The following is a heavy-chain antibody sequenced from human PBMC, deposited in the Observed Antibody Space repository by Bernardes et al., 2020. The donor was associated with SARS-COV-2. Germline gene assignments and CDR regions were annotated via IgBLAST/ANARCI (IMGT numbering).Heavy chain of an antibody. Sequence: SETLSLTCDVSSYSINSGYYWGYIRQTPGTGLEWLGTIYHSGITYYNPSLKGRVALSVDTSKNQYSLRLDSVTAADTALYYCTRGRGGLGATILDSWGQGILVTVTS. CDR1: SYSINSGYY. V-gene: IGHV4-38-2*01. CDR2: IYHSGIT. CDR3: TRGRGGLGATILDS. J-gene: IGHJ4*02. D-gene: IGHD1-26*01.